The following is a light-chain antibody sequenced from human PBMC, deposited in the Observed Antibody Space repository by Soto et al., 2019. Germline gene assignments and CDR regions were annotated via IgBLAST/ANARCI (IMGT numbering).Light chain of an antibody. CDR3: LQHNSYPQT. J-gene: IGKJ1*01. Sequence: DIQMTQSPSSLSASVGDRVTITCRASQGIRDALGWYQQKPGKAPKRLIYAASSLQSGVPSRFSGSGSGTESTLTISSLQPEDFATYYYLQHNSYPQTFGQGTKVEIK. CDR2: AAS. CDR1: QGIRDA. V-gene: IGKV1-17*01.